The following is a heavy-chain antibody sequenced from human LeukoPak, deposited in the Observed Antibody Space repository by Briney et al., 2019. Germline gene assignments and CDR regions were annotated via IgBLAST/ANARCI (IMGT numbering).Heavy chain of an antibody. J-gene: IGHJ5*02. CDR3: ARGSWAVAGHIRGLNWFDP. CDR2: IYYSGST. CDR1: GGSVSSGSYY. V-gene: IGHV4-61*01. D-gene: IGHD6-19*01. Sequence: PSETLSLTCTVSGGSVSSGSYYWSWIRQPPGKGLEWIGYIYYSGSTNYNPSLKSRVTISVDTSKNQFSLKLSSVTAADTAVYYCARGSWAVAGHIRGLNWFDPWGQGTLVTVSS.